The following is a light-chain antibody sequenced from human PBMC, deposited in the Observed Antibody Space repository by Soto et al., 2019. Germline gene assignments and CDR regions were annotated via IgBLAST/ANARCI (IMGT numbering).Light chain of an antibody. CDR2: DAS. Sequence: DIQMTQSPSTLSGSVGDRVTITCRASQTISSWLAWYQQKPGEAPKLLIYDASSLESGVPSRSSGSGSGTKFTLTFSSLHPDDFATYYCQHYNSYSEAFGQGTKV. J-gene: IGKJ1*01. V-gene: IGKV1-5*01. CDR3: QHYNSYSEA. CDR1: QTISSW.